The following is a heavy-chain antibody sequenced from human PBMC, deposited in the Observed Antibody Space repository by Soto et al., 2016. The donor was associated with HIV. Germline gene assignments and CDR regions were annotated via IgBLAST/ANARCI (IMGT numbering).Heavy chain of an antibody. CDR2: INPNSGAT. D-gene: IGHD3-22*01. CDR1: GYTFTGYY. Sequence: QVQMVQSGAEVKKPGASVKVSCKASGYTFTGYYMHWVRQAPGQGLEWMGWINPNSGATNYAQKFQGRVTMTGDTSISTAYMDLSRLRSDDTAVYYCARGSTPTLSGRYSDSRGYFSRFDSWGQGTLVTVSS. V-gene: IGHV1-2*02. CDR3: ARGSTPTLSGRYSDSRGYFSRFDS. J-gene: IGHJ4*02.